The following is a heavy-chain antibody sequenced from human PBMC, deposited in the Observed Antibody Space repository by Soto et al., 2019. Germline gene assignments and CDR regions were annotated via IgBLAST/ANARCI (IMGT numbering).Heavy chain of an antibody. Sequence: ASETLSLTCTVSGGSISSGGYSWSWIRQPPGKGLEWIGYIYHSVSTYYNPSLKSRVTISVDRSKNQFSLKLSSVTAADTAVYYCTGVPDYWGQGTLVPVSA. V-gene: IGHV4-30-2*01. CDR1: GGSISSGGYS. CDR2: IYHSVST. CDR3: TGVPDY. J-gene: IGHJ4*02.